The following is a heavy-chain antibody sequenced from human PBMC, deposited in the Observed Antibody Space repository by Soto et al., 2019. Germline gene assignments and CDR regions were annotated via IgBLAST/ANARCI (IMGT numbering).Heavy chain of an antibody. CDR3: ARDSTRRGACDI. CDR2: INHSGST. V-gene: IGHV4-34*01. J-gene: IGHJ3*02. Sequence: QVRLQQWGAGLLKPSETLSLTCAIDDGSFSVYYWIWIRQSPGEGLEWIGEINHSGSTNYNPSLKSRVTMSVDASKNQFSLKLNSVTAADTAVYYCARDSTRRGACDIWGQGTTVTVSS. D-gene: IGHD4-4*01. CDR1: DGSFSVYY.